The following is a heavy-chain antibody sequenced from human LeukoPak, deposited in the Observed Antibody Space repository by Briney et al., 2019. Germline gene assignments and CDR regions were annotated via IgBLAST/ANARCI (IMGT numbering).Heavy chain of an antibody. CDR3: ARVRDYYDSSGYYYRRLYYFDY. CDR2: INHSGST. D-gene: IGHD3-22*01. CDR1: GGSFSGYY. J-gene: IGHJ4*02. Sequence: KSSETLSLTCAVYGGSFSGYYWSWIRQPPGKGLEWIGEINHSGSTNYNPSLKSRVTISVDTSKNQFSLKLSSVTAADTAVYYCARVRDYYDSSGYYYRRLYYFDYWGQGTLVTVSS. V-gene: IGHV4-34*01.